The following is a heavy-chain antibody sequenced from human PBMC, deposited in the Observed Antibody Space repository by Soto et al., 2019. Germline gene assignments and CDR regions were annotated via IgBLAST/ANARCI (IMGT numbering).Heavy chain of an antibody. CDR2: IIPIFGTA. CDR1: GGTFSSYA. J-gene: IGHJ6*02. CDR3: ALRITIFGVVATPYYYYGMDV. V-gene: IGHV1-69*06. Sequence: SVKVSCKASGGTFSSYAISWVRQAPGQGLEWMGGIIPIFGTANYAQKFQGRVTITADKSTSTAYMELSSLRSEDTAVYYCALRITIFGVVATPYYYYGMDVWGQGTTVTVSS. D-gene: IGHD3-3*01.